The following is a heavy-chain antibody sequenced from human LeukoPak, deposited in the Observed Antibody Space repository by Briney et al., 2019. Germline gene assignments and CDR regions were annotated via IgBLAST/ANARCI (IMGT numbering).Heavy chain of an antibody. V-gene: IGHV3-23*01. CDR2: ISGSGGGT. CDR3: VKGGPMVRGPKGLDY. J-gene: IGHJ4*02. Sequence: QPGGSLRLSCAASGFTFSIYAMSWVRQAPGKGLEWVSAISGSGGGTYAADSVTGRFTISRDNSRNTLFLQMNDLRVEDTAVYYCVKGGPMVRGPKGLDYWGQGTLVTVSS. D-gene: IGHD3-10*01. CDR1: GFTFSIYA.